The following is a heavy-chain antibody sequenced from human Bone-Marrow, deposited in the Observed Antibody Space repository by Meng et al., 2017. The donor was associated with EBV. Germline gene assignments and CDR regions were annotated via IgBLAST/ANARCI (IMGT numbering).Heavy chain of an antibody. Sequence: LQHWGAGLLKPSEILSHTCAVYVGSFSGYYGSWIRQPPGKGLEWIGEINHTGSAHYNPSLESRVTISVDTSKQEFSLKLSSVTAADTAVYYCARGPEIVVIICPTTRFDPWLYGTLVTVSS. CDR2: INHTGSA. D-gene: IGHD2-21*01. V-gene: IGHV4-34*01. CDR3: ARGPEIVVIICPTTRFDP. J-gene: IGHJ5*02. CDR1: VGSFSGYY.